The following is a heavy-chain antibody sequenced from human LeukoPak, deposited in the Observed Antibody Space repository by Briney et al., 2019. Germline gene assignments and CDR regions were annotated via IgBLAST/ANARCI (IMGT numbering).Heavy chain of an antibody. V-gene: IGHV4-34*01. CDR1: GGSFSGYY. CDR2: INPRGST. J-gene: IGHJ6*03. Sequence: PSETLSLTCAINGGSFSGYYVTWIRQAPGKGLEWIGEINPRGSTIHNPSLKSRVTISLDTSKNQFSLQLSSVTAADTAVYYCARETKLLANPQYYFFMDVWGKGTTVTVYS. CDR3: ARETKLLANPQYYFFMDV. D-gene: IGHD2-15*01.